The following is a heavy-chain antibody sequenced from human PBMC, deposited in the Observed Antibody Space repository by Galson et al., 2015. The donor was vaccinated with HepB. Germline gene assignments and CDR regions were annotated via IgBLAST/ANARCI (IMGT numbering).Heavy chain of an antibody. D-gene: IGHD1-26*01. Sequence: SLRLSCAASGFTFSSYGMHWVRQAPGKGLEWVAVIWYDGSNKYDGSKKYYAVSVKSRFTISRDNSKNTLFLQMNNLRADDTAVYYCARKEWELLGAGLDYWGQGTLVTVSS. CDR1: GFTFSSYG. CDR2: IWYDGSNKYDGSKK. V-gene: IGHV3-33*01. J-gene: IGHJ4*02. CDR3: ARKEWELLGAGLDY.